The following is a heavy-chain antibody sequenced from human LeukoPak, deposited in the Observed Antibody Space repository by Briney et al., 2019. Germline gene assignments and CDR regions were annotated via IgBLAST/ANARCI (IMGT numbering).Heavy chain of an antibody. V-gene: IGHV3-21*01. D-gene: IGHD4-11*01. Sequence: GGSLRLSCAASGFIFSSYSMNWVRQAPGKGLEWVSSISSSSSYIYYADSVKGRFTISRDNAKNSLYLQMNSLRAEDTAVYYCARGTTSSHDFDYWGQGTLVTVSS. CDR3: ARGTTSSHDFDY. CDR1: GFIFSSYS. CDR2: ISSSSSYI. J-gene: IGHJ4*02.